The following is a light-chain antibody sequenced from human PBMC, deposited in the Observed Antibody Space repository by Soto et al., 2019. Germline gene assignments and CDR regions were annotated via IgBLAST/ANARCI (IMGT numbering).Light chain of an antibody. CDR1: QSVSSN. V-gene: IGKV3-15*01. CDR3: QQHNNWPLYP. Sequence: EIVMTQSPATLSVSPGERATLSCRASQSVSSNLAWYQQKPGQAPRLLIYGASTRATGIPARFSGSGSGTEFTLTISSLQSEDFAVYYCQQHNNWPLYPFGQGTKLEIK. CDR2: GAS. J-gene: IGKJ2*01.